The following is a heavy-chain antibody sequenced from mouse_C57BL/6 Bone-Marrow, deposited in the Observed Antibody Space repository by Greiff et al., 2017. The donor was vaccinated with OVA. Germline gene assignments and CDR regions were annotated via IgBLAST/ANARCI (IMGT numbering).Heavy chain of an antibody. CDR1: GYTFTSYW. V-gene: IGHV1-69*01. CDR3: ARSDYYSNYGLFAY. CDR2: IDPSDSYT. Sequence: QVQLQQPGAELVMPGASVKLSCKASGYTFTSYWMHWVKQRPGQGLEWIGEIDPSDSYTNYNQKFKGKSTLTVDKSSSTAYMQLSSLTSEDSAVYYCARSDYYSNYGLFAYWGQGTLVTVSA. J-gene: IGHJ3*01. D-gene: IGHD2-5*01.